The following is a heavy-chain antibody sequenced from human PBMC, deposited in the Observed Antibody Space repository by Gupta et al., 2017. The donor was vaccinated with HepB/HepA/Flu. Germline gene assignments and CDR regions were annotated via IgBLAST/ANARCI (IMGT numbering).Heavy chain of an antibody. CDR2: ISSGGDT. CDR3: ATDTTMTLAWDY. D-gene: IGHD5-18*01. Sequence: EVQLVESGGGLVQPGGSLRLSCAASGFTVSTIYMSWVRQAPGKGLEWVSVISSGGDTYYIDSVKGRFTISRDNSRNTLYLQMTSLRAEDTAVYYCATDTTMTLAWDYWGQGTLVTVSS. V-gene: IGHV3-66*01. J-gene: IGHJ4*02. CDR1: GFTVSTIY.